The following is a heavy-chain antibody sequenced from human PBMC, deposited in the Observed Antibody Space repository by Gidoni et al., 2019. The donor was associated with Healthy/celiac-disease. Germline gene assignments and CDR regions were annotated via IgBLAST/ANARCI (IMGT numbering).Heavy chain of an antibody. D-gene: IGHD6-13*01. CDR3: ARQDSSSWYGNYYYYMDV. V-gene: IGHV4-39*01. CDR2: IYYSGST. J-gene: IGHJ6*03. Sequence: KGLEWIGSIYYSGSTYYNPSLKSRVTISVDTSKNQFSLKLSSVTAADTAVYYCARQDSSSWYGNYYYYMDVWGKGTTVTVSS.